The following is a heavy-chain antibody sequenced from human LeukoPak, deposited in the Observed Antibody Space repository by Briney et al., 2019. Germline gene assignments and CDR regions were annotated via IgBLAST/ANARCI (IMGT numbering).Heavy chain of an antibody. Sequence: GGSLRLSCSASGFVFSIYTMYWVRQAPGKGPEYVSTISGSGNGGSIYYADSVKGRFTISRDDSKSILYLQMNGLRSEDTAVYYCVKDFGRVRGTPDSWGQGTLDTVSS. V-gene: IGHV3-64D*06. CDR3: VKDFGRVRGTPDS. CDR2: ISGSGNGGSI. J-gene: IGHJ4*02. CDR1: GFVFSIYT. D-gene: IGHD3-16*01.